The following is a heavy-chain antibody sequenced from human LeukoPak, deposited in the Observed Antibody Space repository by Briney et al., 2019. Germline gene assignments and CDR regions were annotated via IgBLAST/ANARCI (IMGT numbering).Heavy chain of an antibody. CDR2: IYYSESI. J-gene: IGHJ4*02. D-gene: IGHD3-16*01. V-gene: IGHV4-39*01. CDR1: GGSISSTSYY. CDR3: ARQGGGIDY. Sequence: PSETLSLTCTVSGGSISSTSYYWGWIRQPPGKGLEWIGSIYYSESISYNPSLKSRVTISVDTSKNQFSLKLSSVTAADTAVYYCARQGGGIDYWGQGTLVTVSS.